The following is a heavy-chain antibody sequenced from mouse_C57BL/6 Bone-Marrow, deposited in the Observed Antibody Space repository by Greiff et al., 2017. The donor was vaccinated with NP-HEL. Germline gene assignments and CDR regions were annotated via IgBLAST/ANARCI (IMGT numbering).Heavy chain of an antibody. J-gene: IGHJ1*03. CDR3: AREKGYYVSFDV. Sequence: QVQLQQSGAELARPGASVKLSCKASGYTFTSYGISWVKQRTGQGLEWIGEIYPRSGNTYYNEKFKGKATLTADKSSSTAYMALRSLTSEDSAVYFCAREKGYYVSFDVWGTGTTVTVSS. D-gene: IGHD2-3*01. V-gene: IGHV1-81*01. CDR1: GYTFTSYG. CDR2: IYPRSGNT.